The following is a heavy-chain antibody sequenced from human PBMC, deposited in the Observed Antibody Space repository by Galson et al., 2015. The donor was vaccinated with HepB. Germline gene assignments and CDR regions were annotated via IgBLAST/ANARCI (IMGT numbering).Heavy chain of an antibody. CDR2: FDPEDGET. J-gene: IGHJ6*02. D-gene: IGHD6-19*01. CDR3: ATETGYSSGWGDYYYYYGMDV. Sequence: SVKVSCKVSGYTLTELSMHWVRQAPGKGLEWMGGFDPEDGETIYAQKFQGRVTMTEDTSTDTAYMELSSLRSEDTAVYYCATETGYSSGWGDYYYYYGMDVWGQGTTVTVSS. CDR1: GYTLTELS. V-gene: IGHV1-24*01.